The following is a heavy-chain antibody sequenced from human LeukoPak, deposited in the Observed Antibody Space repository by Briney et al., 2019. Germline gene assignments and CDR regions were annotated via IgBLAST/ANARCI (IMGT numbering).Heavy chain of an antibody. J-gene: IGHJ3*02. CDR3: AKGLTIFGVVRDAFDI. CDR2: ISGSGGSA. Sequence: QPGGSLRLSCAASGFTFSSYATSWVRQAPGKGLEWVSAISGSGGSAYYADSVKGRFTISRVNSKNTLYLQMNSLRAEDTAVYYCAKGLTIFGVVRDAFDIWGQGTMVTVSS. D-gene: IGHD3-3*01. V-gene: IGHV3-23*01. CDR1: GFTFSSYA.